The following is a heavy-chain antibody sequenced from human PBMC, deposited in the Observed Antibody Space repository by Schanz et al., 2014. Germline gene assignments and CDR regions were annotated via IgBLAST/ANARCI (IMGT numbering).Heavy chain of an antibody. D-gene: IGHD6-13*01. Sequence: VQLVESGGGLAQPGGSLRLSCAASGFTFSNYAMNWVRQAPGKGLKWVSGIRGSGGSTYYADSVKGRFTISRDNSKNTLYLRMNSLRAEDTAVYYCAKEFSSSWWYGMDGWGQGTTVTVSS. J-gene: IGHJ6*02. CDR1: GFTFSNYA. CDR3: AKEFSSSWWYGMDG. V-gene: IGHV3-23*04. CDR2: IRGSGGST.